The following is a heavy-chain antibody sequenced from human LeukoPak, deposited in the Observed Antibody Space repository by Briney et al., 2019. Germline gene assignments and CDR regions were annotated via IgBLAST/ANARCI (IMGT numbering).Heavy chain of an antibody. D-gene: IGHD6-6*01. V-gene: IGHV3-7*01. J-gene: IGHJ4*02. Sequence: GGSLKLSWAASGFTFNDYWMSWVRQAPAKGLEWVANIKPDGSEKYYVDSVKGRFTISRDNARNSLYLQMNSLRAEDTAVYYCARRGRPDYWGQGTLVTVSS. CDR2: IKPDGSEK. CDR1: GFTFNDYW. CDR3: ARRGRPDY.